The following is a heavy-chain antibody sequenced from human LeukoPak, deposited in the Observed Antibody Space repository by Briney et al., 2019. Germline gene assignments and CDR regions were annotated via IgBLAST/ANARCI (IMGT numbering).Heavy chain of an antibody. CDR1: GLSNADYG. V-gene: IGHV3-20*04. CDR2: IDWSGAAS. J-gene: IGHJ4*02. D-gene: IGHD2-21*02. CDR3: ARDLSATWYSLGY. Sequence: GGSLRLSCVGAGLSNADYGMSWVRQVPGKGLEWVTGIDWSGAASEYADSVKGRFTISRDNAKNSLYLQMNTLRPEDTGVYYCARDLSATWYSLGYWGQGTLVTVSS.